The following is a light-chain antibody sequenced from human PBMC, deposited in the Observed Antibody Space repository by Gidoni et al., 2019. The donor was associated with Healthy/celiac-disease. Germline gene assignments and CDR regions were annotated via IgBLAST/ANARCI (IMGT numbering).Light chain of an antibody. Sequence: QSVLTQPPSVSAAPGQKVTISCSGSSSNIGNNYVSWYQQLPGTATKLLIYDNNKRPSGIPDRFSGSKSGTSATLGITGLQTGDEADYYCGTWDSSLSPNWVFGGGTKLTVL. V-gene: IGLV1-51*01. CDR3: GTWDSSLSPNWV. CDR2: DNN. J-gene: IGLJ3*02. CDR1: SSNIGNNY.